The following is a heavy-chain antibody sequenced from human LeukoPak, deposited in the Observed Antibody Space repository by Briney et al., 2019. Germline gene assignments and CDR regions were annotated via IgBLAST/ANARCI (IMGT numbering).Heavy chain of an antibody. CDR1: GGTFSNYA. V-gene: IGHV1-69*13. D-gene: IGHD6-13*01. CDR3: ARDRIAAAGLIDY. CDR2: IIPIFGTA. Sequence: SVKVSCKASGGTFSNYAISWVRQAPGQGLEWMGGIIPIFGTANYAQKFQGRVTITADESTSTAYMELSSLRSEDTAVYYCARDRIAAAGLIDYWGQGTLVTVSS. J-gene: IGHJ4*02.